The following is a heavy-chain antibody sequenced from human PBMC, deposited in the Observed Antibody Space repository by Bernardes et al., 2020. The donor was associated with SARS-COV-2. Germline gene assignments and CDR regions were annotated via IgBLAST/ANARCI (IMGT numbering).Heavy chain of an antibody. Sequence: GESLKISCKGSGYSFSTYWIGWVRQMPGKGLEWMGIIYPGDSDSRYSPSFQGQVTISADKSLSTAYLQWSSLKASDTAMYYCVRQAFSSSSYRRGFDPLGQGTLFTVSS. CDR1: GYSFSTYW. D-gene: IGHD6-6*01. CDR3: VRQAFSSSSYRRGFDP. J-gene: IGHJ5*02. V-gene: IGHV5-51*01. CDR2: IYPGDSDS.